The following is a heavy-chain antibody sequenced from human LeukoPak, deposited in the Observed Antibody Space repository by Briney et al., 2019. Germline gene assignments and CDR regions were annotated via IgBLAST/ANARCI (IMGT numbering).Heavy chain of an antibody. CDR1: GFTFSSYE. CDR3: AKDVGSSGWYYFDY. V-gene: IGHV3-9*03. CDR2: ISWNSGSI. J-gene: IGHJ4*02. Sequence: PGGSLRLSCAASGFTFSSYEMNWVRQAPGKGLEWVSGISWNSGSIGYADSVKGRFTISRDNAKNSLYLQMNSLRAEDMALYYCAKDVGSSGWYYFDYWGQGTLVTVSS. D-gene: IGHD6-19*01.